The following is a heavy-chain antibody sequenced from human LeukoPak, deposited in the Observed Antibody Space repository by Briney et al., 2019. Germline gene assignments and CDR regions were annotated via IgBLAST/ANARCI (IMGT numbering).Heavy chain of an antibody. CDR1: GGSLGPCYY. J-gene: IGHJ4*02. CDR3: ASSYSSSWYWGFDY. D-gene: IGHD6-13*01. V-gene: IGHV4-39*07. Sequence: SETLSLTCTVSGGSLGPCYYWGWIRQPPGKGLEWIGTFYYGGTTFYSPSLKSRVTISGDTSKNQFSLKLSSVTAADTAVYYCASSYSSSWYWGFDYWGQGTLVTVSS. CDR2: FYYGGTT.